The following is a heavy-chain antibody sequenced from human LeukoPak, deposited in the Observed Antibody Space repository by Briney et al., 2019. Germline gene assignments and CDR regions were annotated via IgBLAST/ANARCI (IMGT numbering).Heavy chain of an antibody. CDR2: IWYDGSNK. CDR3: ARGYSDSTAYTKGY. Sequence: GGSLRLSCAASGFTFSFYGMHWVRQAPGKGLEWVAVIWYDGSNKYYTDSVKGRFTISRDNAKNTLYLQMNSLRAEDTAVYYCARGYSDSTAYTKGYWGQGTLVTVSS. V-gene: IGHV3-33*01. J-gene: IGHJ4*02. D-gene: IGHD2/OR15-2a*01. CDR1: GFTFSFYG.